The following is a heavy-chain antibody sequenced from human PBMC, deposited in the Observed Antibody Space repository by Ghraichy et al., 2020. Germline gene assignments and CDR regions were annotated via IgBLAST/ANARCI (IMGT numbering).Heavy chain of an antibody. CDR1: GDSITSYY. D-gene: IGHD3-9*01. Sequence: SETLSLTCTVSGDSITSYYWSWLRQPPGKGLEWIGYIYYSGTTKYNPSLKSRATISIDTSKNQFSLKLRSVTAAETAVYSCSRAPFDILTTSYLWFDPWGQGTLVTVSS. CDR3: SRAPFDILTTSYLWFDP. J-gene: IGHJ5*02. CDR2: IYYSGTT. V-gene: IGHV4-59*01.